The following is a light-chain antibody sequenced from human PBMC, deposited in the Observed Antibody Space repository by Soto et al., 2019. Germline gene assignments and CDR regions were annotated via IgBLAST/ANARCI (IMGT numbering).Light chain of an antibody. CDR1: QSVSSN. V-gene: IGKV3D-15*01. Sequence: EIVMTQSPSTLCVSPVERSTLSFIASQSVSSNLAWYQQKPGQAPRLLIYGASSRATGIPDRFSGSGSGTDFTLTISSLQPEDFATYYCQQANSFPITFGQGTRLEIK. J-gene: IGKJ5*01. CDR2: GAS. CDR3: QQANSFPIT.